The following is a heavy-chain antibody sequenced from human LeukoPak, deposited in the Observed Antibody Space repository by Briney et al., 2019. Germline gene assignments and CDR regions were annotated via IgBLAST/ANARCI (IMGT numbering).Heavy chain of an antibody. CDR1: GFTFSSYE. J-gene: IGHJ3*02. D-gene: IGHD3-9*01. CDR2: ISSSGSTI. Sequence: GGSLRLSCAASGFTFSSYEMNWVRQAPGKGLEWVSYISSSGSTIYYADSVKGRFTISRDNAKNSLYLQMNSLRAEDTAVYYCARELTDISHHDAFDIWGQGTMVTVSS. V-gene: IGHV3-48*03. CDR3: ARELTDISHHDAFDI.